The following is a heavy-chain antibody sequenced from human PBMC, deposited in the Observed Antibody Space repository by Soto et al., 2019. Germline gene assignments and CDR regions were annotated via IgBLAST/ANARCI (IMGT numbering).Heavy chain of an antibody. V-gene: IGHV4-31*03. CDR3: ARLYYYDSSGYYYGHFQH. CDR2: IYYSGST. D-gene: IGHD3-22*01. J-gene: IGHJ1*01. Sequence: PSETLSLTCTVSGGSISGDGYYWSWIRQHPGKGLEWIGYIYYSGSTYYNPSLKSRVSISVDTSNNQFSLKLSSVTAADTAVYYCARLYYYDSSGYYYGHFQHWGQGTLVTVSS. CDR1: GGSISGDGYY.